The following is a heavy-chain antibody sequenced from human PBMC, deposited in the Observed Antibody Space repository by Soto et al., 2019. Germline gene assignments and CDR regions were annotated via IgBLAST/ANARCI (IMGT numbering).Heavy chain of an antibody. V-gene: IGHV3-30-3*01. D-gene: IGHD3-3*01. CDR3: ARETYYDFWSGPYYGMDV. CDR2: ISYDGSNK. J-gene: IGHJ6*02. CDR1: GFTFSSYA. Sequence: QVQVVESGGGVVQPGRSLRLSCAASGFTFSSYAMHWVRQAPGKGLEWVAVISYDGSNKYYADSVKGRFTISRDNSKNTLYLHMNSLRAEDTAVYYCARETYYDFWSGPYYGMDVWGQGTTVTVSS.